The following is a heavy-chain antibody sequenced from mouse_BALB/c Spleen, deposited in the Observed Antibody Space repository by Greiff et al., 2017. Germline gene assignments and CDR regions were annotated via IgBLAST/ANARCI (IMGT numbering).Heavy chain of an antibody. CDR2: ISSGSSTI. V-gene: IGHV5-17*02. CDR3: ARYYYGYSFDY. J-gene: IGHJ2*01. CDR1: GFTFSSFG. D-gene: IGHD1-2*01. Sequence: EVKVVESGGGLVQPGGSRKLSCAASGFTFSSFGMHWVRQAPEKGLEWVAYISSGSSTIYYADTVKGRFTISRDNPKNTLFLQMTSLRSEDTAMYYCARYYYGYSFDYWGQGTTLTVSS.